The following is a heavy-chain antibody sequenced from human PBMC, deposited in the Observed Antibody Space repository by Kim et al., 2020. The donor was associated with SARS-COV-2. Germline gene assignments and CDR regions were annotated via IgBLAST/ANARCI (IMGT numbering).Heavy chain of an antibody. CDR3: TSGETSDRFSLIRGSPKRFYTFYREV. V-gene: IGHV4-34*01. CDR1: GGSFSGYY. J-gene: IGHJ6*03. CDR2: INHSGST. Sequence: SETLSLTCAVYGGSFSGYYWSWIRLAPGKGLEWIGEINHSGSTNYNPSLESRVTISLDTSKSQFSLKLTSVTAADTAVYFCTSGETSDRFSLIRGSPKRFYTFYREVWGKGTTVTVSS. D-gene: IGHD3-10*01.